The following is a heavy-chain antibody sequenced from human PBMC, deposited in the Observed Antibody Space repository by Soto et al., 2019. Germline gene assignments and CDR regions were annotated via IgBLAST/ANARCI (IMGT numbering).Heavy chain of an antibody. CDR1: GGSMSSGGYS. Sequence: SETLSLTCAVSGGSMSSGGYSWCWIRQPAGKGRGWIGYIYHSGTTYYNPSLKSRVTISGDRSKNQSSLRLTSVTAADTAVYSCSRGIRDSAWLLDYPCQETLLTVS. J-gene: IGHJ4*02. D-gene: IGHD5-18*01. CDR3: SRGIRDSAWLLDY. V-gene: IGHV4-30-2*01. CDR2: IYHSGTT.